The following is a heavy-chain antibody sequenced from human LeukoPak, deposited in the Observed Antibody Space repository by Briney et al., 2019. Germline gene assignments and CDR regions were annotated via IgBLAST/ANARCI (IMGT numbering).Heavy chain of an antibody. CDR1: GGSVSSGSYY. D-gene: IGHD6-19*01. CDR2: IYYSGST. V-gene: IGHV4-61*01. J-gene: IGHJ4*02. CDR3: ARGISSGWSRAVGY. Sequence: PSETLSLTCTVSGGSVSSGSYYWSWIRQPPGKGLEWIGYIYYSGSTNYNPSLKSRVTISVDTSKNQFSLKLSSVTAADTAVYYCARGISSGWSRAVGYWGQGMLVTVSS.